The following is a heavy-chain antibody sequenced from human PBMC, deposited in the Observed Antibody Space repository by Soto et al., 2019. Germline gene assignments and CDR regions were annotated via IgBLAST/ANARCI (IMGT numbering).Heavy chain of an antibody. J-gene: IGHJ3*02. Sequence: QVQLVESGGGVVQPGRSLRLSCAASGFTFSSYGMHWVRQAPGKGLEWVAVISYEGSNKYYADSVKGRFTISRDNSKNTLYLQMNSLRAEDTAVYYCAKDYYDSSGYSDAFDIWGQGTMVTVAS. V-gene: IGHV3-30*18. CDR2: ISYEGSNK. CDR3: AKDYYDSSGYSDAFDI. D-gene: IGHD3-22*01. CDR1: GFTFSSYG.